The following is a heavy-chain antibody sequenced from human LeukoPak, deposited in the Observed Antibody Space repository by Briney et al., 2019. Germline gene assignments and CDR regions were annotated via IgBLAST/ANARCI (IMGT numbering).Heavy chain of an antibody. Sequence: PSETLSLTCTVSGGSISSYYWSWIRQPPGKGLEWIGYIYYGGSTNYNPSLKSRVTISVDTSKNQFSLKLSSVTAADTAVYYCARHSRPFSMVRGVIGFDYWGQGTLVTVSS. CDR3: ARHSRPFSMVRGVIGFDY. CDR2: IYYGGST. V-gene: IGHV4-59*08. CDR1: GGSISSYY. D-gene: IGHD3-10*01. J-gene: IGHJ4*02.